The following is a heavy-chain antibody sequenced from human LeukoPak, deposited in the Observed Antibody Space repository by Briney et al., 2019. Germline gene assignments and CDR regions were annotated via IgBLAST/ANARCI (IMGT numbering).Heavy chain of an antibody. CDR3: AKFTSGEVRYFDY. V-gene: IGHV3-23*01. D-gene: IGHD3-10*01. CDR1: GFTFSSYA. J-gene: IGHJ4*02. Sequence: GGSLRLSSAASGFTFSSYAMSWVRQAPGRGLEWVSAISGSGGSTYYADSVKGRFTISRDNSKNTLYLQMNSLRAEDTAVYYCAKFTSGEVRYFDYWGQGTLVTVSS. CDR2: ISGSGGST.